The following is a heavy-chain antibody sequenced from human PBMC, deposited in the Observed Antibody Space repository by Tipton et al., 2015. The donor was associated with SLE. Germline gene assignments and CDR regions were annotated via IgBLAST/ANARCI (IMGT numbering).Heavy chain of an antibody. J-gene: IGHJ4*02. Sequence: SLRLSCAASGFTFSSYGMHWVRQAPGKGLEWVAVIWYDGSNKYYADSVKGRFTISRDNSKNTLYLQMNSLRAEDTAVYYCARSTDYSKFDYWGQGTLVTVSS. CDR2: IWYDGSNK. V-gene: IGHV3-33*01. D-gene: IGHD4-11*01. CDR3: ARSTDYSKFDY. CDR1: GFTFSSYG.